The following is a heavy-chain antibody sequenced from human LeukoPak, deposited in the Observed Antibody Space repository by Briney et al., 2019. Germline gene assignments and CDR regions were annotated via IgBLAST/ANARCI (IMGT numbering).Heavy chain of an antibody. V-gene: IGHV1-18*01. CDR3: ARGFIVVVPAAMDY. CDR2: ISAYNGNT. D-gene: IGHD2-2*01. Sequence: ASVKVSCKASGYTFTSYGISWVRQAPGQGLEWMGWISAYNGNTNYAQKLQGRVTMTTVTSTSTAYMELRSLRSDDTAVYYCARGFIVVVPAAMDYWGQGTLVTVSS. J-gene: IGHJ4*02. CDR1: GYTFTSYG.